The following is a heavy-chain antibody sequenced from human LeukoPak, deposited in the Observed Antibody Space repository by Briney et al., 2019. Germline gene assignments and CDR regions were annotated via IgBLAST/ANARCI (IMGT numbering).Heavy chain of an antibody. Sequence: ASVKVSCKASGYTFTSYGISWVRQAPGQGLEWMGWISAYNGNTNYAQKLQGRVTMTTDTSTSTAYMELRSLRSDDTAVYYCARETYYYDSSGYSYKYYFDYWGQGTLVTVSS. CDR1: GYTFTSYG. CDR2: ISAYNGNT. J-gene: IGHJ4*02. CDR3: ARETYYYDSSGYSYKYYFDY. D-gene: IGHD3-22*01. V-gene: IGHV1-18*01.